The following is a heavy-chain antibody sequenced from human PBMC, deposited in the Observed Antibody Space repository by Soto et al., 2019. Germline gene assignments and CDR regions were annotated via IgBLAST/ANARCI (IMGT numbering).Heavy chain of an antibody. CDR1: GFTFSSYA. V-gene: IGHV3-23*01. D-gene: IGHD2-2*01. CDR2: ISGSGGST. CDR3: AKSGKGGRGYCSSTSCYAPDY. J-gene: IGHJ4*02. Sequence: EVQLLESGGGLVQPGGSLRLSCAASGFTFSSYAMSWVRQAPGKGLEWVLAISGSGGSTYYADSVKGRFTISRDNSKNTLYLQMNSLRAEDTAVYYCAKSGKGGRGYCSSTSCYAPDYWGQGTLVTVSS.